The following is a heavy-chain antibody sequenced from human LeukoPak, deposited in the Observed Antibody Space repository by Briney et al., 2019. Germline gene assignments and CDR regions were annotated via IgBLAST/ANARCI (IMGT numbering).Heavy chain of an antibody. CDR3: ARLPYYDSSGYYYFDY. CDR1: GYSFTSYW. J-gene: IGHJ4*02. Sequence: GESLKISCKGSGYSFTSYWIGWVRQMPGKGQEWMGIIYPGDSDTRYSPSFQGQVTISADKSISTAYLQWSSLKASDTAMYYCARLPYYDSSGYYYFDYWGQGTLVTVSS. D-gene: IGHD3-22*01. V-gene: IGHV5-51*01. CDR2: IYPGDSDT.